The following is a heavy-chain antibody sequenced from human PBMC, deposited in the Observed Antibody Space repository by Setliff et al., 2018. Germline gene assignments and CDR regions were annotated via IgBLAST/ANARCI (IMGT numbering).Heavy chain of an antibody. J-gene: IGHJ6*02. CDR3: ARYDSSGYHYYYGMDV. CDR2: IYPGDSDT. D-gene: IGHD3-22*01. V-gene: IGHV5-51*01. CDR1: GYSFTSYW. Sequence: GESLKIFCKGSGYSFTSYWIGWVRQMPGKGLEWMGIIYPGDSDTRYSPSFQGQVTVSADKSISTAYLQWSSLKASDTAMYYCARYDSSGYHYYYGMDVWGQGTTVTVSS.